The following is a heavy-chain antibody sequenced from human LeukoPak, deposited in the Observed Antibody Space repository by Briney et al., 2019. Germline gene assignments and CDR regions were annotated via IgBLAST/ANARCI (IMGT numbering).Heavy chain of an antibody. V-gene: IGHV4-61*02. CDR1: GGSISSGSYY. Sequence: SGTLSLTCTVSGGSISSGSYYWSWIRQPAGKGLEWIGRIYTSGSTNYNPSLKSRVTISVDTSKNQFSLKLSSVTAADTAVYYCARGAGNWFDPWGQGTLVTVSS. J-gene: IGHJ5*02. CDR2: IYTSGST. CDR3: ARGAGNWFDP.